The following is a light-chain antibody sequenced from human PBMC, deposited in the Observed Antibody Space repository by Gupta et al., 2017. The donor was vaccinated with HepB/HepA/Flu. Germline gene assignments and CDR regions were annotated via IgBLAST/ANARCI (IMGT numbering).Light chain of an antibody. J-gene: IGKJ3*01. CDR2: AAS. Sequence: DIQMTQSPSSLSASVGVRVTITCRASQSISSYLNWYQQKPGKAPKLLIYAASSLQSGVPSRFSGSGSGTDFTLTISRLQPEDFATYYCQQSDSTPFTFGHGTKVDIK. CDR1: QSISSY. CDR3: QQSDSTPFT. V-gene: IGKV1-39*01.